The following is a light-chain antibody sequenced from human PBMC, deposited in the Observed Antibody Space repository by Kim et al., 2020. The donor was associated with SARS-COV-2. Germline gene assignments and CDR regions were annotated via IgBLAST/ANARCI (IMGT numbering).Light chain of an antibody. V-gene: IGLV3-19*01. CDR2: GKN. J-gene: IGLJ2*01. CDR3: NSRDSSGNHP. CDR1: SLRNYF. Sequence: SSELTQDPAVSVALGQTVRITCQGDSLRNYFASWYQQKPGQAPVVVIYGKNNRPSGISDRFSGSSSGNTASLTITGAQAEDEADYYCNSRDSSGNHPFGGGTQLTVL.